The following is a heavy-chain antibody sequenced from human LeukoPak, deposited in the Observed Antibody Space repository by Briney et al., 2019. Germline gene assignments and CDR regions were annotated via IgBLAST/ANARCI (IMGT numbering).Heavy chain of an antibody. V-gene: IGHV4-34*01. Sequence: SETLSLTCAVYGGSFSGYYWSWIRQPPGKGLEWIGEISHSGSTNYNPSLKSRVTISVDTSKNQFSLKLSSVTAADTAVYYCARGGKYQLLSSYYYYGMDVWGKGTTVTVSS. J-gene: IGHJ6*04. D-gene: IGHD2-2*01. CDR2: ISHSGST. CDR1: GGSFSGYY. CDR3: ARGGKYQLLSSYYYYGMDV.